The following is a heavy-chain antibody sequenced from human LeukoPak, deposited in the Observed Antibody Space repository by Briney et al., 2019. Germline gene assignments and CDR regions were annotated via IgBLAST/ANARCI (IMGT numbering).Heavy chain of an antibody. CDR2: IIPIFGIA. CDR1: GGTFSSYA. J-gene: IGHJ4*02. CDR3: ARAQVPDYYDSSGYASFDY. D-gene: IGHD3-22*01. V-gene: IGHV1-69*04. Sequence: GASVKVSCKASGGTFSSYAISWVRQAPGQGLEWMGRIIPIFGIANYAQKFQGRVTITADKSTSTAYMELSSLRSEDTAVHYCARAQVPDYYDSSGYASFDYWGQGTLVTVSS.